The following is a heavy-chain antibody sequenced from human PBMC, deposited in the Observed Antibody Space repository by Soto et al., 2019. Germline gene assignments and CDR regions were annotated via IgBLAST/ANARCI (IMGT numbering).Heavy chain of an antibody. J-gene: IGHJ4*02. Sequence: QVQLVQSGAEVKKPGASVKVSCKASGYTFTNYAMHWVRQAPGQRLEWMGWINAGNGNTKYSQKFQGRVTITRDTSASTAYMELSSLRSDDTAVYYCARGLSLTQTDYWGQGTLVTVSS. CDR3: ARGLSLTQTDY. CDR2: INAGNGNT. V-gene: IGHV1-3*01. D-gene: IGHD1-20*01. CDR1: GYTFTNYA.